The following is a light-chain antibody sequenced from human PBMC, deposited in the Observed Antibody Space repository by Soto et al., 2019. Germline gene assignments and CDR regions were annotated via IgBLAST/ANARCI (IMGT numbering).Light chain of an antibody. J-gene: IGKJ1*01. Sequence: DIQMTQSPSSLSASVGDEVTITCRASQTIMTYLNWYQLKPGKPPRLLIYAASSLQSGVPSRFSGSGSGTDFTLTISSLQPEDFATYSCQQSYNSPQTFGRGTRWIS. V-gene: IGKV1-39*01. CDR2: AAS. CDR1: QTIMTY. CDR3: QQSYNSPQT.